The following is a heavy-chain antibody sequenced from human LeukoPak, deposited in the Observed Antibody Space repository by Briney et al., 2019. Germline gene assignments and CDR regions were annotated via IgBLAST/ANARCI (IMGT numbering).Heavy chain of an antibody. Sequence: SETLSLTCTVSDGSISNTGSSTYFWGWIRQPPGKGLEWIGSISYSGSTNYNPSLKSRVTMSIDTSKKQFSLELSSVTAADTAVYYCARDTRIVGATTWGDYWGRGTLVTVSS. V-gene: IGHV4-39*07. J-gene: IGHJ4*02. D-gene: IGHD1-26*01. CDR3: ARDTRIVGATTWGDY. CDR1: DGSISNTGSSTYF. CDR2: ISYSGST.